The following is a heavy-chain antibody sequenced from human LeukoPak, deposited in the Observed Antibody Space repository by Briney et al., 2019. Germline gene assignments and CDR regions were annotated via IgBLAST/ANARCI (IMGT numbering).Heavy chain of an antibody. V-gene: IGHV4-34*01. CDR1: GGSFSGYY. D-gene: IGHD3-3*01. CDR3: ARPTYPYYDFWSGPGRNNWFDP. Sequence: SETLSLTCAVYGGSFSGYYWSWIRQPPGKGLEWIGEINHSGSTNYNPSLKCRVTISVDTSKNQFSLKLSSVTAADTAVYYCARPTYPYYDFWSGPGRNNWFDPWGQGTLVTVSS. CDR2: INHSGST. J-gene: IGHJ5*02.